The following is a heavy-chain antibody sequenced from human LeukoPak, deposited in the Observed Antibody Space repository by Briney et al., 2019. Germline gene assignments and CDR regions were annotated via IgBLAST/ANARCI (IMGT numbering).Heavy chain of an antibody. CDR2: INHSGST. CDR1: GGSFSGYY. CDR3: VRDRVDSSGYYYYYGLDV. D-gene: IGHD3-22*01. V-gene: IGHV4-34*01. J-gene: IGHJ6*02. Sequence: SETLSLTCAVYGGSFSGYYWSWIRQPPGKGLEWIGEINHSGSTNYNPSLKSRVTISVDTSKNQFSLKLRSVTAADTAVYYCVRDRVDSSGYYYYYGLDVWGQGTTVTVSS.